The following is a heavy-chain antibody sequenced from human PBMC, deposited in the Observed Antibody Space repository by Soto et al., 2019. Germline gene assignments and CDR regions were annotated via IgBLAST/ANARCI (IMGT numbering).Heavy chain of an antibody. CDR3: AREFFGAGNWFDP. V-gene: IGHV4-39*02. D-gene: IGHD3-3*01. CDR1: GGSISSTSYY. CDR2: IYYSGST. Sequence: SESLSLTCTVSGGSISSTSYYWGWIRQPPGKGLEWIGSIYYSGSTYYNPSLKSRVTISVDTSKNQFSLKLSSVTAADTAVYYCAREFFGAGNWFDPWGQGTLVTVSS. J-gene: IGHJ5*02.